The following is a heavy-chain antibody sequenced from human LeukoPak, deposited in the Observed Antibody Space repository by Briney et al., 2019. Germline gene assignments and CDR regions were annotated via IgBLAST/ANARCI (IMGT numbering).Heavy chain of an antibody. D-gene: IGHD3-3*01. CDR2: INSDGSST. Sequence: GSLRLSCAASGFTFSSYWMHWVRQAPGKGLVWVSRINSDGSSTSYADSVKGRFTISRDNAKNTLYLQMNSLRAEDTAVYYCARSLKYYDFWSGYYGYYFDYWGQGTLVTVSS. J-gene: IGHJ4*02. CDR3: ARSLKYYDFWSGYYGYYFDY. CDR1: GFTFSSYW. V-gene: IGHV3-74*01.